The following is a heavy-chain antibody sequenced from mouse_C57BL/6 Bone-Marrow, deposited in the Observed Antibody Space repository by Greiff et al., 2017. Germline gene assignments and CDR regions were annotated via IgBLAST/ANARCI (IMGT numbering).Heavy chain of an antibody. CDR1: GYAFSSYW. CDR3: EVNAMDY. D-gene: IGHD2-1*01. V-gene: IGHV1-80*01. Sequence: LQQSGASVKISCKASGYAFSSYWMNWVKQRPGKGLEWIGQIYPGDGDTNYNGKFKGKATLTADKSTSTAYMRLSSLTSEDSAVYFCEVNAMDYWGQGTSVTVSS. J-gene: IGHJ4*01. CDR2: IYPGDGDT.